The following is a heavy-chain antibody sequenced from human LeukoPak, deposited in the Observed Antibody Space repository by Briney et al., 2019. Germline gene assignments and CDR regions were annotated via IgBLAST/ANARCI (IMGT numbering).Heavy chain of an antibody. CDR2: INPNSGGT. V-gene: IGHV1-2*02. J-gene: IGHJ6*02. Sequence: ASVKVSCKASGYTFTGYYMHWVRQAPGQGLEWMGWINPNSGGTNYAQKFQGRVTMTRDTSISTAYMELSRLRSDDTAVYYCARDLVLVVPAAMAPHGRNYGMDVWGQGTTVTVSS. CDR3: ARDLVLVVPAAMAPHGRNYGMDV. CDR1: GYTFTGYY. D-gene: IGHD2-2*01.